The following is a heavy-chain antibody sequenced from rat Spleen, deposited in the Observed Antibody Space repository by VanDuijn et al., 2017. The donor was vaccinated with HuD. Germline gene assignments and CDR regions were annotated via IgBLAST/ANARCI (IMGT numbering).Heavy chain of an antibody. CDR2: ISYDGSNT. D-gene: IGHD1-4*01. Sequence: SLKLSCAASGFTFSDYYMAWVRQAPTRGLEWVATISYDGSNTYYRDSVKGRFTISRDNAKSTLYLQMDSLRSEDTAIYYCARPNYPGFNYFDYWGQGVMVTVSS. J-gene: IGHJ2*01. V-gene: IGHV5-7*01. CDR1: GFTFSDYY. CDR3: ARPNYPGFNYFDY.